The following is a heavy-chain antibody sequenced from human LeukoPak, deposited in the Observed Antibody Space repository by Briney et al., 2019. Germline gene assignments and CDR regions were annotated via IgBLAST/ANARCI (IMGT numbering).Heavy chain of an antibody. D-gene: IGHD2-2*01. V-gene: IGHV4-34*01. CDR3: AKLCSSTSRRQGGYYYYYMDV. J-gene: IGHJ6*03. Sequence: SETLSLTCPVCGGSFSGYYWSWIRQPPGKGLEWIGEINHSGSTNYNPSLKRRVTISVDTSKNQFSLKLSSVTAADTAVYYGAKLCSSTSRRQGGYYYYYMDVWGKGTTVTVSS. CDR1: GGSFSGYY. CDR2: INHSGST.